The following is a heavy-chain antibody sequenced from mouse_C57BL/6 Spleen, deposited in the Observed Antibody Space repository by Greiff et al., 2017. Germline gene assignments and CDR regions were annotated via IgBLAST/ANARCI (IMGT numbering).Heavy chain of an antibody. Sequence: VQLQQSGPVLVKPGASVKMSCKASGYTFTDYYMNWVKQSHGKSLEWIGVINPYNGGTSYNQKFKGKATLTVDKSSSTAYMELNSLTSEDSAVYYCDPFITTVVVPFDYWGQGTTLTVSA. V-gene: IGHV1-19*01. D-gene: IGHD1-1*01. J-gene: IGHJ2*01. CDR1: GYTFTDYY. CDR3: DPFITTVVVPFDY. CDR2: INPYNGGT.